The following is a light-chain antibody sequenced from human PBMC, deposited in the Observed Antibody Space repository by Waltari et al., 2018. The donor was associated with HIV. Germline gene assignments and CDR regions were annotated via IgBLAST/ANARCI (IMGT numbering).Light chain of an antibody. CDR3: QSYDTSLGASV. CDR1: NSNIGAPYA. CDR2: VNP. Sequence: QSVLTQPPSVSGAPGRSVIITCTGNNSNIGAPYAVHWYQQLPGAAPKLLISVNPRRPAGVRDRVSDARSGTSASLAITGLQAGDEADYYCQSYDTSLGASVFGGGTKRTVL. V-gene: IGLV1-40*01. J-gene: IGLJ3*02.